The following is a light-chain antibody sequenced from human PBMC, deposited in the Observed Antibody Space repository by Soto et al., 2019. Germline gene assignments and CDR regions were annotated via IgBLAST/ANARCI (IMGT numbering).Light chain of an antibody. J-gene: IGLJ1*01. CDR1: NIGSKS. V-gene: IGLV3-21*04. CDR2: YDS. Sequence: SYELTQPPSVSVAPGKTARITCGGNNIGSKSVHWYQQKPGQAPVLVIYYDSDRPSGIPERFSGSNSGNTASLTISRVEAGYEADYYCQVCDSSSDQGVFGTGTKLTVL. CDR3: QVCDSSSDQGV.